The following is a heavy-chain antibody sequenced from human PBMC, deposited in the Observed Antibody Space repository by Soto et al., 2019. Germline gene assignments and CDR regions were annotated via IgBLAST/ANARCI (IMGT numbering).Heavy chain of an antibody. CDR1: GYTFTGYY. D-gene: IGHD6-19*01. V-gene: IGHV1-2*04. CDR3: ARGRGIAVAGTDWFHP. CDR2: INPNSGGT. Sequence: DSVKGSCKASGYTFTGYYMHWVRQAPGQGLEWMGWINPNSGGTNYAQKFQGWVTMTRDTSISTAYMELSRLRSDDTAVYYCARGRGIAVAGTDWFHPWGQGNLVTVSS. J-gene: IGHJ5*02.